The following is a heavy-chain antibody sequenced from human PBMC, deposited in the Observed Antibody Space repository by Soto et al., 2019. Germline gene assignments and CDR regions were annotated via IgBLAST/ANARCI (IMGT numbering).Heavy chain of an antibody. CDR2: ISGSGGST. J-gene: IGHJ6*02. CDR1: GFTFSSYA. Sequence: EVQLLESGGGLVQPGGSLRLSCAASGFTFSSYAMSWVRQAPGKGLEWVSAISGSGGSTYYADSVKGRFTNSRDNSKNAKYLQMNSLRAEDTAVYYCAKGDIGSNQYYYYYCGLDVWGQGTTVTVSS. V-gene: IGHV3-23*01. D-gene: IGHD4-4*01. CDR3: AKGDIGSNQYYYYYCGLDV.